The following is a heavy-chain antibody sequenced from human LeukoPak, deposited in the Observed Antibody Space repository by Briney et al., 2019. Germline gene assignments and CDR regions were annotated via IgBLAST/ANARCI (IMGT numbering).Heavy chain of an antibody. J-gene: IGHJ3*01. CDR2: ISYSGANS. CDR3: ARDMQLST. D-gene: IGHD3-16*02. V-gene: IGHV3-23*01. Sequence: QPGGSLSFSVAASGLPFSASAMTWVPKAPGGGLEWVSLISYSGANSYYTDSVRGRFTISRDNSKDTLFLQMNSLRAEDTAIYYCARDMQLSTWGLGTMVTVSS. CDR1: GLPFSASA.